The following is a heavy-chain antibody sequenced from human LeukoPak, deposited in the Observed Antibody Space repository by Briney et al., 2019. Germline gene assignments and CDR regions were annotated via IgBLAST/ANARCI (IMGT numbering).Heavy chain of an antibody. D-gene: IGHD6-13*01. CDR1: GYTFTGYY. CDR2: IIPIFGTA. J-gene: IGHJ1*01. Sequence: SVKVSCKASGYTFTGYYMHWVRQAPGQGLEWMGGIIPIFGTANYAQKFQGRVTITADESTSTAYMELSSLRSEDTAVYYCASIAAAGTYFQHWGQGTLVTVSS. V-gene: IGHV1-69*13. CDR3: ASIAAAGTYFQH.